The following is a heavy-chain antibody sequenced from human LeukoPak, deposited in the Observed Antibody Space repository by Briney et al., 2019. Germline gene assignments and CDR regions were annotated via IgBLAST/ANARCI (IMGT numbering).Heavy chain of an antibody. D-gene: IGHD3-10*01. V-gene: IGHV4-38-2*02. CDR3: AREHGSTYYYYYGMDV. Sequence: SETLSLTCAVSGYSISSGYYWGWIRQPPGKGLEWIGSIYTSGSTNYNPSLKSRVTMSVDTSKNQFSLKLSSVTAADTAVYYCAREHGSTYYYYYGMDVWGQGTTVTVSS. CDR1: GYSISSGYY. J-gene: IGHJ6*02. CDR2: IYTSGST.